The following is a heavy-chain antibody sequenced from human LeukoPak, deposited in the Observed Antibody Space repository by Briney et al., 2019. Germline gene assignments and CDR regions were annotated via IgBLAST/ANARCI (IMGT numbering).Heavy chain of an antibody. J-gene: IGHJ4*02. CDR2: ISSSGSTI. CDR1: AFTLSRYE. D-gene: IGHD6-19*01. V-gene: IGHV3-48*03. CDR3: ARDFQWLADY. Sequence: GGSLSLSCVASAFTLSRYERSPVLQAPRTEPCWPSYISSSGSTIYYADSVKGRFTISRDNAKNSLYLQMNSLRAEDTAVYYCARDFQWLADYWGQGTLVTVSS.